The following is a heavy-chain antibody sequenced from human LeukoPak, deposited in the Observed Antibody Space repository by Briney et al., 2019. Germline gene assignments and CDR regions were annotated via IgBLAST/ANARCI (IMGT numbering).Heavy chain of an antibody. V-gene: IGHV1-18*01. J-gene: IGHJ3*02. CDR3: ATDGYNHDAFDI. CDR2: ISAYNGNT. CDR1: GGTFSSYT. D-gene: IGHD5-24*01. Sequence: ASVKVSCKASGGTFSSYTISWVRQAPGQGLEWMGWISAYNGNTNYAQKLQGRVTMTTDTSTSTAYMELRSLRSDDTAVYYCATDGYNHDAFDIWGQGTMVTVSS.